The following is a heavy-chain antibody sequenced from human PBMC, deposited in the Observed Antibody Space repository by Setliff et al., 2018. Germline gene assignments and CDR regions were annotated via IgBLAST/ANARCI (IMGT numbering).Heavy chain of an antibody. CDR1: GFTFSSVW. D-gene: IGHD3-3*01. Sequence: GGSMRLSCAASGFTFSSVWMAGVRQSTGRGLEWVANINQDGSGKFYVDSVKGRFTISRDNPRSTLYLQMNSLRAEDTALYYCANYEQRPRNLDYWGQGTLVTVSS. J-gene: IGHJ4*02. CDR3: ANYEQRPRNLDY. V-gene: IGHV3-7*03. CDR2: INQDGSGK.